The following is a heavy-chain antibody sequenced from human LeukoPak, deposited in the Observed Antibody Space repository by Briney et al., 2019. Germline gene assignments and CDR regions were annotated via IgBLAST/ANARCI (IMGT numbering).Heavy chain of an antibody. CDR2: ISSSGSTI. CDR1: GFTFSSYE. J-gene: IGHJ6*04. V-gene: IGHV3-48*03. CDR3: AELGITMIGGV. D-gene: IGHD3-10*02. Sequence: GGSLRLSCAASGFTFSSYEMNWVRQAPGKELEWFSYISSSGSTIYYADSVKGRFTISRDNAKNSLYLQMNSLRAEDTAVYYCAELGITMIGGVWGKGTTVTISS.